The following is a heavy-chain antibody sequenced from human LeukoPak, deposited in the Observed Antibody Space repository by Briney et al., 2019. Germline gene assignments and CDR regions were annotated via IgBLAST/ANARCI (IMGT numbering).Heavy chain of an antibody. V-gene: IGHV3-66*04. D-gene: IGHD3-22*01. CDR1: GFTVSSNY. CDR2: IYSGGST. J-gene: IGHJ4*02. CDR3: AKPGDYDSSGYPHYFDY. Sequence: PGGSLRLSCAASGFTVSSNYMSWVRQAPGKGLEWVSVIYSGGSTYYADSVKGRFTISRDNSKNTLYLQMNSLRAEDTAVYYCAKPGDYDSSGYPHYFDYWGQGTLVTVSS.